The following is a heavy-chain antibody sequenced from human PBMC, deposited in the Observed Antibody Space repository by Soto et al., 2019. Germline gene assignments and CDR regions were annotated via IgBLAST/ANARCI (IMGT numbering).Heavy chain of an antibody. CDR3: ARGPPFDY. J-gene: IGHJ4*02. CDR1: GFTFSNFE. CDR2: ISSSDSTI. V-gene: IGHV3-48*03. Sequence: GGSLRLSCAASGFTFSNFEMNWVRQAPGKGLEWVSYISSSDSTIYYADSVKGRFTISRDNAKNSLYLQMNSLRAEDTAFYYCARGPPFDYWGQGTLVTVSS.